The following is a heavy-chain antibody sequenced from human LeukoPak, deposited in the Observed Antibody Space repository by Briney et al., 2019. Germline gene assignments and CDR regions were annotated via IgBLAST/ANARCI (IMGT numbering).Heavy chain of an antibody. CDR2: IDPNNDFT. V-gene: IGHV1-2*02. Sequence: ASVKVSCKASGYTFTGYYIHWVRQAPGQGLEWMGWIDPNNDFTNYAQKFQGRVTMTRDTSISTASMELSRLRSDDTAMYYCARTEGYCSGGGCSLYYYGMDVWGQGTTVTVSS. CDR3: ARTEGYCSGGGCSLYYYGMDV. CDR1: GYTFTGYY. D-gene: IGHD2-15*01. J-gene: IGHJ6*02.